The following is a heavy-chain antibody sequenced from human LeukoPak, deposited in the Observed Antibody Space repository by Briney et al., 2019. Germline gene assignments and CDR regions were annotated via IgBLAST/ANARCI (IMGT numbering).Heavy chain of an antibody. D-gene: IGHD3-9*01. Sequence: GGSLRLSCAASGFTFSSYSMNWVRQAPGKGLEWVSYISSSSSTIYYADSVKGRFTISRDNAKNSLYLQMNSLRDEDTAVYYCARLRYFDWLARRVLVLVDYWGQGTLVTVSS. J-gene: IGHJ4*02. V-gene: IGHV3-48*02. CDR1: GFTFSSYS. CDR3: ARLRYFDWLARRVLVLVDY. CDR2: ISSSSSTI.